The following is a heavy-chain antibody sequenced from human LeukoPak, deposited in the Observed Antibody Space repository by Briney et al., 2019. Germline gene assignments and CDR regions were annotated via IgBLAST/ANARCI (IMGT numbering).Heavy chain of an antibody. CDR2: IYYSGST. Sequence: SETLSLTCTVSGGSISSYYWSWIRQPPGKGLEWIGYIYYSGSTNYNPSLKSRVTISVDTSKNQFSLKLSSVTAADTAVYYCARDTPYCSGGSCHDAFDIWGQGTMVTVSS. D-gene: IGHD2-15*01. CDR3: ARDTPYCSGGSCHDAFDI. J-gene: IGHJ3*02. V-gene: IGHV4-59*01. CDR1: GGSISSYY.